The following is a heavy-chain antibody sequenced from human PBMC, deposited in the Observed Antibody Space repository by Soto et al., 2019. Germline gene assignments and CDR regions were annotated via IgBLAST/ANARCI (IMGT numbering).Heavy chain of an antibody. Sequence: QVQLVQSGDEVKKPGASVKVSCKASGYIFVNYGIAWVRQAPGQGLEWMGWISPYTGNTHSATKVQGRLTMTTDTSTSTAHMDLGSLTSDDAAVYYYVMVDNCVTPTPQDVWGQGTTVTVSS. J-gene: IGHJ6*02. D-gene: IGHD5-12*01. CDR1: GYIFVNYG. CDR3: VMVDNCVTPTPQDV. CDR2: ISPYTGNT. V-gene: IGHV1-18*01.